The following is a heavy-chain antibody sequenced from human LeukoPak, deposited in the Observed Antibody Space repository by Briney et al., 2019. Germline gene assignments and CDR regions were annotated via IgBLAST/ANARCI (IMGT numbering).Heavy chain of an antibody. V-gene: IGHV1-46*01. CDR2: INPSGGSA. D-gene: IGHD2-8*01. Sequence: ASVKVSCKASGYTFISYYMHWVRQAPGQGLEWMGIINPSGGSASYAQKFQDRVTMTRDTSTSTVYMELSSLKSEDTAVYYCAREDVVLVDAVRYYYYGMDVWGQGTTVTVSS. J-gene: IGHJ6*02. CDR1: GYTFISYY. CDR3: AREDVVLVDAVRYYYYGMDV.